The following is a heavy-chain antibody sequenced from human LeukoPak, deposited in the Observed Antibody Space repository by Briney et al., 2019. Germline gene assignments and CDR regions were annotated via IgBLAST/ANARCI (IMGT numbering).Heavy chain of an antibody. V-gene: IGHV4-61*05. CDR1: GGSISSSSYY. CDR2: IYYSGST. Sequence: SETLSLTCTVSGGSISSSSYYWGWIRQPPGKGLERIGYIYYSGSTNYNPSLKSRVTISVDTSKNQFSLKLSSVTAADTAVYYCARVWGSGSSWKTYYYGMDVWGQGTTVTVSS. J-gene: IGHJ6*02. D-gene: IGHD6-13*01. CDR3: ARVWGSGSSWKTYYYGMDV.